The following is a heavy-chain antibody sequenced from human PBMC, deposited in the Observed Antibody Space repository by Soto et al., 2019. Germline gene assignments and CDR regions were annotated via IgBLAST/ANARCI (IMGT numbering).Heavy chain of an antibody. D-gene: IGHD2-2*01. J-gene: IGHJ5*02. CDR2: ISAYNGNT. CDR1: GCTFTSYG. V-gene: IGHV1-18*01. Sequence: QVQLVQSGAEVKKPGASVKVSCKASGCTFTSYGISWVRQAPGQGLEWMGWISAYNGNTNYAQKLQGRVTMTTATSTSTAYMELRSLRSDDTAVYYCARAEYCSSTSCYRSRALWFDPWGQGTLVTVSS. CDR3: ARAEYCSSTSCYRSRALWFDP.